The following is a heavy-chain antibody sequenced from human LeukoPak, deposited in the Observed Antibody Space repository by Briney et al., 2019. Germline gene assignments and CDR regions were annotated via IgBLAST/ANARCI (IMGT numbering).Heavy chain of an antibody. CDR1: GGSISSYY. CDR3: ARLQYYYGSGSLDY. Sequence: PSETLSLTCTVSGGSISSYYWSWIRQPPGKGLEWIGYIYYSGSTNYNPSLKSRVTISVDTSKNQLSLKLSSVTAADTAVYYCARLQYYYGSGSLDYWGQGTLVTVSS. CDR2: IYYSGST. J-gene: IGHJ4*02. V-gene: IGHV4-59*01. D-gene: IGHD3-10*01.